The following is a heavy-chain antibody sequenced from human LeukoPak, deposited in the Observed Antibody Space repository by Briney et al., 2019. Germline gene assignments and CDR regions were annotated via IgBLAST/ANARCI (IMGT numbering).Heavy chain of an antibody. V-gene: IGHV4-39*01. Sequence: PSETLSLTCTVSGGSISSSSYYWGWIRQPPGKGLEWIVSIYYSGSTYYNPSLKSRVTISVDTSKNQFSLKLSSVTAADTAVYYCARMATYSGMWPYSAFDIWGQGTMVTVSS. CDR3: ARMATYSGMWPYSAFDI. CDR1: GGSISSSSYY. CDR2: IYYSGST. D-gene: IGHD1-26*01. J-gene: IGHJ3*02.